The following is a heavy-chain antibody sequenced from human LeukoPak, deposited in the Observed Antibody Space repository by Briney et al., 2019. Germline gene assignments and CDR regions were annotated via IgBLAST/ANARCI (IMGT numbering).Heavy chain of an antibody. CDR3: ARQRWTWLRYPGPKWFDP. Sequence: ASVKVSCKASGYTFTSYDMNWVRQATGQGLEWMGWMNPNSGNAGYAQKFQGRVTMTRNTSISTAYMELSRLRSEDTAVYYCARQRWTWLRYPGPKWFDPWGQGRLVTVSS. CDR1: GYTFTSYD. D-gene: IGHD5-12*01. CDR2: MNPNSGNA. V-gene: IGHV1-8*01. J-gene: IGHJ5*02.